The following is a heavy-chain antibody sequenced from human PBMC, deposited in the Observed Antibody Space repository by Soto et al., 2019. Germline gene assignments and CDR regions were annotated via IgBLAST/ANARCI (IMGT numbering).Heavy chain of an antibody. Sequence: SLALTCAISGDSVSSNSAAWNWLRQSPSRGLEWLGRTYYRSKWYNDYAVSVKSRITINPDTSENQVSLQLNSVTPEDTAVYYCARGGVNCSCLFCHKYIFRHSGMSVWGPGTTVSVSS. V-gene: IGHV6-1*01. CDR2: TYYRSKWYN. CDR1: GDSVSSNSAA. D-gene: IGHD2-15*01. J-gene: IGHJ6*02. CDR3: ARGGVNCSCLFCHKYIFRHSGMSV.